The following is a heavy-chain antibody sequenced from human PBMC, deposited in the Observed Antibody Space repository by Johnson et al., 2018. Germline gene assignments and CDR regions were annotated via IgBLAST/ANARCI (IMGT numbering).Heavy chain of an antibody. Sequence: VQLVESGGGLVQPGRSLRLSCAASGFTFDDYAMHWVRQAPGKGLEWVAGISWNSGSLGYAESVKGRFTISQDNAKNSLYLQMNSLRAEDTALYYCAKTNDSSGFLPRFDAFDIWGQGTMVTVSS. CDR1: GFTFDDYA. J-gene: IGHJ3*02. D-gene: IGHD3-22*01. CDR2: ISWNSGSL. V-gene: IGHV3-9*01. CDR3: AKTNDSSGFLPRFDAFDI.